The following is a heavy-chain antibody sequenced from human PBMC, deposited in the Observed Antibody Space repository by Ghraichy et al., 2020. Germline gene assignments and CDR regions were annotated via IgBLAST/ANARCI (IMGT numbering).Heavy chain of an antibody. CDR3: ARARTDYYDSSGFVRQFDY. CDR1: GFTSSTYW. V-gene: IGHV3-7*01. CDR2: INQDGSST. J-gene: IGHJ4*02. D-gene: IGHD3-22*01. Sequence: GESLNISCAASGFTSSTYWMHWVRQAPGKGLEWVANINQDGSSTYYVDSVKGRFTISRDNAKNSLFLQINSLRADDTALDYCARARTDYYDSSGFVRQFDYWGQGTLVTVSS.